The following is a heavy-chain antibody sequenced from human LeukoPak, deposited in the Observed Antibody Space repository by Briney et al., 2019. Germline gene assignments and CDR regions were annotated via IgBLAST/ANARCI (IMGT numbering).Heavy chain of an antibody. Sequence: ASVKVSRKASGYTFTGYYMHWVRQAPGQGLEWMGWINPNSGGTNYAQKFQGRVTMTRDTSISTAYMELSSLRSEDTAVYYCARRDGYNFDYWGQGTLVTVSS. V-gene: IGHV1-2*02. CDR2: INPNSGGT. CDR1: GYTFTGYY. CDR3: ARRDGYNFDY. D-gene: IGHD5-24*01. J-gene: IGHJ4*02.